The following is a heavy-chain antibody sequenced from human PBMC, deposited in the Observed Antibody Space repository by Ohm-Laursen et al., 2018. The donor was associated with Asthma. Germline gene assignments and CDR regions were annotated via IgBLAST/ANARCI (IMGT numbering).Heavy chain of an antibody. CDR3: ARDYYDSSGYYPSDAFDI. CDR1: GFTFRSYS. V-gene: IGHV3-21*01. D-gene: IGHD3-22*01. J-gene: IGHJ3*02. Sequence: SLRCSCAAFGFTFRSYSINWVRHAPGKGLELVSSISSSSSYIYYADSVKGRFTISRDNAKNSLYLQMNSLRAEDTAVYYCARDYYDSSGYYPSDAFDIWGQGTMVTVSS. CDR2: ISSSSSYI.